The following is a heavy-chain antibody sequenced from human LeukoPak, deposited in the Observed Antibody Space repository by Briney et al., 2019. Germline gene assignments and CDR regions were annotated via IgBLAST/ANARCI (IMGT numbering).Heavy chain of an antibody. V-gene: IGHV3-53*01. J-gene: IGHJ4*02. CDR2: IYSGGST. D-gene: IGHD2-15*01. CDR1: GFTFSSYY. Sequence: GGSLRLSCAASGFTFSSYYMNWVRQAPGKGLEWVSVIYSGGSTYYGDSVKGRFTISRDNSKNTLYLQMNSLRAEDTAVYYCASSRYRSGGSCYFDYWGQGTLVTVSS. CDR3: ASSRYRSGGSCYFDY.